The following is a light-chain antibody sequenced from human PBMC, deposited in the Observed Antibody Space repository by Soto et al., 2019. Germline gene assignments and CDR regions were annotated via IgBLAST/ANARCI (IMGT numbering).Light chain of an antibody. CDR1: ERLSSVY. Sequence: EIVLTQSPGTLSLSPGERATLSCRASERLSSVYLAWYPQRPGQPPRLLIYGASNRATGIPDRFSGSGSGTDFTLIINRLEPEDVAIYYCQQYGGSPRITFGQGTRLEIK. V-gene: IGKV3-20*01. CDR3: QQYGGSPRIT. CDR2: GAS. J-gene: IGKJ5*01.